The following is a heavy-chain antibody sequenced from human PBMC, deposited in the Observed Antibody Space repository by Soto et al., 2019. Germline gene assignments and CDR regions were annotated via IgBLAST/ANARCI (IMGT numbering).Heavy chain of an antibody. CDR2: IGTAGDT. V-gene: IGHV3-13*04. Sequence: VGSLRLSCSASGFTFSSYDMHWVRQGPGKGLEWVSAIGTAGDTNYAGSVKGRFTISRENAKNSLYLQMNSLRAGDTAIYFCARAIGPTLFDYWGQGTLVTVSS. CDR1: GFTFSSYD. D-gene: IGHD3-22*01. CDR3: ARAIGPTLFDY. J-gene: IGHJ4*02.